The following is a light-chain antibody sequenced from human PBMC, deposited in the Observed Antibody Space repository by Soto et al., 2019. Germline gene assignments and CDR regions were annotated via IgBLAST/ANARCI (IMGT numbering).Light chain of an antibody. CDR1: QSLLHSNGYNY. V-gene: IGKV2-28*01. CDR2: LGS. Sequence: DIVMTQSPLSLPVTPGEPASISCRSSQSLLHSNGYNYLDWYLQKPGQSPQLLIYLGSNRASGVPDRFSGSGSGTDFTLKISRVEAEDVGVYYCMQDPQTDWTCGQGTKVNIK. J-gene: IGKJ1*01. CDR3: MQDPQTDWT.